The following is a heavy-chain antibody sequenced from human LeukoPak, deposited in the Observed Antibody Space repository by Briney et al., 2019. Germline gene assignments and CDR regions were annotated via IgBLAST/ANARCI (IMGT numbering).Heavy chain of an antibody. CDR3: ARGAPDCSSTSCPYHYYYGMDV. CDR2: IIPIFGTA. D-gene: IGHD2-2*01. Sequence: GASVKVSCKASGGTFSSYAISWVRQAPGQGLEWMGGIIPIFGTANYAQKFQCRVTITADESTSTAYMELSSLRSEDTAVYYCARGAPDCSSTSCPYHYYYGMDVWGKGTTVTVSS. J-gene: IGHJ6*04. V-gene: IGHV1-69*13. CDR1: GGTFSSYA.